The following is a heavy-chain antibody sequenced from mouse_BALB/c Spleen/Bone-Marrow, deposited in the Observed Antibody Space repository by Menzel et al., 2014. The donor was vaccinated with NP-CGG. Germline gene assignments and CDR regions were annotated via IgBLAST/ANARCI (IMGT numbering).Heavy chain of an antibody. D-gene: IGHD2-10*02. CDR2: IYPSDSYT. Sequence: VKLMESGAELVRPGASVKVSCKASGYTFTSYWINWVKQRPGQGLEWIGNIYPSDSYTNYNQNFKDKATLTVDKSSSTAYMQLSSPTSEDSAVYYGTRQYGNYYAMDYWGQGTSVTVSS. CDR1: GYTFTSYW. V-gene: IGHV1S126*01. J-gene: IGHJ4*01. CDR3: TRQYGNYYAMDY.